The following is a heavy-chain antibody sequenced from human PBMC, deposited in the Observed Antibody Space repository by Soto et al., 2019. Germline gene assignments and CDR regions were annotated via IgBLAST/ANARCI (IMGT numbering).Heavy chain of an antibody. CDR3: ARDLIAMIVAGDPVPFYI. V-gene: IGHV1-69*13. CDR1: GGTFSSYA. CDR2: IIPIFGTA. J-gene: IGHJ3*02. Sequence: SVKVSCKASGGTFSSYAISWVRQAPGQGLEWMGGIIPIFGTADYAQKFQGRVTITADEPTSTAYMELSSLTSDYTSVYYCARDLIAMIVAGDPVPFYIWGQ. D-gene: IGHD3-22*01.